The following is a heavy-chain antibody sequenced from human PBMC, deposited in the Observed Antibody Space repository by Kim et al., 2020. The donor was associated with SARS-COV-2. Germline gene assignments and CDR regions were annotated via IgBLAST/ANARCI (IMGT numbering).Heavy chain of an antibody. CDR3: ARDMVRGVIGGMDV. D-gene: IGHD3-10*01. J-gene: IGHJ6*02. V-gene: IGHV1-69*04. Sequence: AQKSRGRVTITAEKSTSTAYMELSSLRSEDTAVYYCARDMVRGVIGGMDVWGQGTTVTVSS.